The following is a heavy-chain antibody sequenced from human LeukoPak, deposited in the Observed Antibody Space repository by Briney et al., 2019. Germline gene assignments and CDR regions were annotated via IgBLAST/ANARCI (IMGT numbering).Heavy chain of an antibody. CDR1: GFTVSSYS. CDR3: ARDGTYCSSTSCYQDY. J-gene: IGHJ4*02. CDR2: ISSSSSYI. Sequence: GGSLRLSCAASGFTVSSYSMNWVRQAPGKGLEWVSSISSSSSYIYYADSVKGRFTISRDNAKNSLYLQMNSLRAEDTAVYYCARDGTYCSSTSCYQDYWGQGTLVTVSS. V-gene: IGHV3-21*01. D-gene: IGHD2-2*01.